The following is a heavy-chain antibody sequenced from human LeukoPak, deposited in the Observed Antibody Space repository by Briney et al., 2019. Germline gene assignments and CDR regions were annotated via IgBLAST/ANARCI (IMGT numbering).Heavy chain of an antibody. V-gene: IGHV3-23*01. J-gene: IGHJ4*02. CDR2: ISGSGGST. Sequence: GALRLSCAASRITFSSYAMTWVRQAPGKGLEWVSSISGSGGSTYYADSVKGRFTISRDNSKNTLYLQMNSLRAEDTAVYYCAKAPYCSSTSCPHLYFDYWGQGTLVTVSS. CDR3: AKAPYCSSTSCPHLYFDY. CDR1: RITFSSYA. D-gene: IGHD2-2*01.